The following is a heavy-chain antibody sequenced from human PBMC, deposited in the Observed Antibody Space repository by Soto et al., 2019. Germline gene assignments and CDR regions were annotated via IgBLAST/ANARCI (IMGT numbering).Heavy chain of an antibody. V-gene: IGHV3-23*01. Sequence: GGSLRLSCAASGFTFSSYAMHWVRQAPGKGLEWVSAISGSGTNRYYADSVKGRVTISRDNSKSTLYLQMNSLRAEDTAVYYCAKGPRTTWEGDWFDPWGQGTLVTVSS. J-gene: IGHJ5*02. CDR1: GFTFSSYA. CDR2: ISGSGTNR. CDR3: AKGPRTTWEGDWFDP. D-gene: IGHD1-1*01.